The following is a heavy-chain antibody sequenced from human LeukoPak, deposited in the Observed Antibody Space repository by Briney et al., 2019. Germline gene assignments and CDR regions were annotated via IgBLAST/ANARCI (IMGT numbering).Heavy chain of an antibody. Sequence: GGXXRXXWAASGFTFSSYXMHWVXQAPGKGXEWVAVISYDGSKKYYADSVKGRFTISRDNSKNTLYLQMNSLRAEDTAVYYCVGAAAALFDYWGQGTLVTVSS. CDR2: ISYDGSKK. CDR3: VGAAAALFDY. V-gene: IGHV3-30*03. D-gene: IGHD6-13*01. CDR1: GFTFSSYX. J-gene: IGHJ4*02.